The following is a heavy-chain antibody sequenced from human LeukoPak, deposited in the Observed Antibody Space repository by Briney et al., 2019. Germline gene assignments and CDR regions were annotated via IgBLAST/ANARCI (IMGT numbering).Heavy chain of an antibody. J-gene: IGHJ4*02. CDR2: ISWNSGNI. CDR3: AKVGTMVRGAKEYYFDY. D-gene: IGHD3-10*01. CDR1: GFTFDDYA. Sequence: GGSLRLSCAASGFTFDDYAMHWVRQAPGKGLEWVSGISWNSGNIVYADSVKGRFTISRENAKNSLYLQMNSLRAEDTALYYCAKVGTMVRGAKEYYFDYWGQGTPVTVSS. V-gene: IGHV3-9*01.